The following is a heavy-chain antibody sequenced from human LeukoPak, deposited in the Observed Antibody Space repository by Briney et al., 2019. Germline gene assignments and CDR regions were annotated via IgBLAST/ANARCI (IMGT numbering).Heavy chain of an antibody. V-gene: IGHV4-59*08. Sequence: SETLSLTCTVSGGSMSPYHWGWIRQPPGKGLEWTGYIYYSGSTNYNPSLKSRVTISVDTSKNQFSLKLSSVTAADTAIYYCARAVSGRFDYWGQGTLVTVSS. CDR3: ARAVSGRFDY. CDR1: GGSMSPYH. CDR2: IYYSGST. J-gene: IGHJ4*02. D-gene: IGHD6-19*01.